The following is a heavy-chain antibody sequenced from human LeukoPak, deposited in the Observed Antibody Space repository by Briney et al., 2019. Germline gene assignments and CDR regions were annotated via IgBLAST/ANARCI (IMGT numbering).Heavy chain of an antibody. CDR1: GFTFSRYG. CDR3: AKVVVAGTHYFDY. Sequence: GGSLRLSCAASGFTFSRYGMHWVRQAPGKGLEWVAVISTDGSQKFYADSVKGRFTVSRDNSKNTPYLQMSSLTAEDTAVYYCAKVVVAGTHYFDYWGQGTLVTVSP. J-gene: IGHJ4*02. D-gene: IGHD6-19*01. V-gene: IGHV3-30*18. CDR2: ISTDGSQK.